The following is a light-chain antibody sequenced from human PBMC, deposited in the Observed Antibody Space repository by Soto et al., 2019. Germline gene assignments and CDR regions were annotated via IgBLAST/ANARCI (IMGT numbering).Light chain of an antibody. V-gene: IGKV1-39*01. J-gene: IGKJ2*01. Sequence: DIQMTQSQSSLSASVGDRVTITCRASQSLSGRLTWYQQKPGEAPKLLIYETTTLQSVVPSRFSGSGSETDFTLTINSLQPEDFATYYSQHSFSAPYTFGQGTKLEIK. CDR1: QSLSGR. CDR2: ETT. CDR3: QHSFSAPYT.